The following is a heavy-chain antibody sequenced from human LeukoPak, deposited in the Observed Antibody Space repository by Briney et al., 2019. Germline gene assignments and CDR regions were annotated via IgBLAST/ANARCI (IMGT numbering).Heavy chain of an antibody. CDR1: GGSISSYY. Sequence: PSETLSLTCTVSGGSISSYYWSWIRQPPGKGLEWIGYIYYSGSTNYNPSLKSRVTISVDTSKNQFSLKLSSVTAADTAVYYCARGGGCGGDCYYLDYWGQGTLVTVSS. CDR2: IYYSGST. J-gene: IGHJ4*02. V-gene: IGHV4-59*01. D-gene: IGHD2-21*02. CDR3: ARGGGCGGDCYYLDY.